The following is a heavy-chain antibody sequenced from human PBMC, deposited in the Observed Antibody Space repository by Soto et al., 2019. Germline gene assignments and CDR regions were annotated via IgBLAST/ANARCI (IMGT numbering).Heavy chain of an antibody. V-gene: IGHV4-31*03. CDR1: GGSISSGGYY. J-gene: IGHJ4*02. Sequence: PSETLSLTCTVSGGSISSGGYYWSWIRQHPGKGLEWIGYIYYSGSTYYNPSLKSRVTISVDTSKDQFSLKLSSVTAADTAVYYCASGAARRFDYWGQGTLVTVSS. D-gene: IGHD6-6*01. CDR2: IYYSGST. CDR3: ASGAARRFDY.